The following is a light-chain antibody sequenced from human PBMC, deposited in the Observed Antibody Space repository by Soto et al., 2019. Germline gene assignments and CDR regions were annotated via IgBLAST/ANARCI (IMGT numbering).Light chain of an antibody. CDR1: QSLSSSS. CDR3: QQYNSYSWT. J-gene: IGKJ1*01. CDR2: GAS. Sequence: EIELTQSPGTLSMSPWERPAVSCSPSQSLSSSSLAWYQQKPGQAPRLLIYGASTRATGIPARFSGSGSGTEFTLTISRLQPDDFATYSCQQYNSYSWTFGQGTKVDIK. V-gene: IGKV3-20*01.